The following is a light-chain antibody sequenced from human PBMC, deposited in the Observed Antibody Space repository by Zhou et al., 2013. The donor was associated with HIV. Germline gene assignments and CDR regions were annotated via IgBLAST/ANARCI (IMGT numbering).Light chain of an antibody. CDR2: YAS. CDR3: QQSNSMPWT. Sequence: DIQMTQSPSSLSASVGDRVTITCRASQSISTYLNWYQQKPGKAPKLLIYYASSLQTGVPSRFSGSGSGTDFTLTISSLQPEDFANYYCQQSNSMPWTFGQGTKVEIK. V-gene: IGKV1-39*01. J-gene: IGKJ1*01. CDR1: QSISTY.